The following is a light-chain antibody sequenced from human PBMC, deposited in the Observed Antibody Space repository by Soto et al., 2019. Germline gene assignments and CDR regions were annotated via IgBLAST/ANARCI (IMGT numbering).Light chain of an antibody. CDR2: EVS. J-gene: IGLJ7*01. Sequence: QSALTQPASVSGSPGQSITISCTGTSSDVGSYNLVSWYQQHPGKAPKLIISEVSKRPSGISDRCSGSKSGSTASLTISGLQAEDEAEYYCCSYAGTSTHSVFGGGTQLTVL. CDR1: SSDVGSYNL. V-gene: IGLV2-23*02. CDR3: CSYAGTSTHSV.